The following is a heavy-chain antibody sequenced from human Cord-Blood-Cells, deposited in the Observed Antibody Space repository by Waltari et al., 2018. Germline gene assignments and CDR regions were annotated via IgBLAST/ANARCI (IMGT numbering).Heavy chain of an antibody. CDR1: GGSISSSSYY. CDR2: IYYSGST. V-gene: IGHV4-39*01. Sequence: QLQLQESGPGLVKPSETLSLTCTVSGGSISSSSYYWGWIRQPPGKGLGWIGSIYYSGSTYYNPSLKSRVTISVDTSKNQFSLKLSSVTAADTAVYYCARLGSSSNFDYWGQGTLVTVSS. J-gene: IGHJ4*02. CDR3: ARLGSSSNFDY. D-gene: IGHD6-6*01.